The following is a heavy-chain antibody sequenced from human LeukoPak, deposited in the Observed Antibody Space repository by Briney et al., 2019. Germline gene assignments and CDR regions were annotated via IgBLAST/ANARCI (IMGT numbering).Heavy chain of an antibody. J-gene: IGHJ5*02. D-gene: IGHD3-22*01. CDR1: GFIFNNYG. CDR3: AKGGSGYFADL. CDR2: ISNDGGGT. V-gene: IGHV3-23*01. Sequence: GSLRLSCAASGFIFNNYGLIWVRQAPGKGLQWVSAISNDGGGTTYADFVKGRFTISRDNSKNTLFLQMSSLRAEDTALYYCAKGGSGYFADLCGQGTLVTVSS.